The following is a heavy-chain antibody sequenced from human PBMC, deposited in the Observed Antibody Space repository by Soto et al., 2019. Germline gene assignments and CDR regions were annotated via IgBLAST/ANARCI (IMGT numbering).Heavy chain of an antibody. CDR1: GFSFSGYA. J-gene: IGHJ4*02. V-gene: IGHV3-23*01. CDR2: ISGSGGST. D-gene: IGHD2-15*01. Sequence: PGGSLRLSCAASGFSFSGYAMSWVRQAPGKGLEWVSAISGSGGSTYYADSVKGRFTISRDNSKNTLYLQMNSLRAEDTAVYYCAKDQVEGYCNGGSCYNAFDSWGQGTLVTVSS. CDR3: AKDQVEGYCNGGSCYNAFDS.